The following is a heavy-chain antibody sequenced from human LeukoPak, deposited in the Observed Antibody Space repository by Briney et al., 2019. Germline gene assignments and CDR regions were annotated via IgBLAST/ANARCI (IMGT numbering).Heavy chain of an antibody. CDR2: ISSRSSYT. CDR3: ARDVFTTYDTGGGYFDY. V-gene: IGHV3-11*06. J-gene: IGHJ4*02. CDR1: GFTFSDYY. D-gene: IGHD3-22*01. Sequence: PGGSLRLSCAASGFTFSDYYMSWIRQAPGKGLEWVSYISSRSSYTKYADSVKGRFTISRDNAKNSLHLQMNSLRADDTTVFCCARDVFTTYDTGGGYFDYWGQGTLVTVSP.